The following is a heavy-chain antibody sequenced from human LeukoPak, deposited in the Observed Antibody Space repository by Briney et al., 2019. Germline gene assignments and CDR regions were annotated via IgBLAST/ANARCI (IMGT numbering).Heavy chain of an antibody. D-gene: IGHD1-26*01. V-gene: IGHV1-46*01. CDR2: INPSGGST. J-gene: IGHJ4*02. Sequence: ASVKVSCKASGYTFTTYYMHWVRQAPGQGLEWMGVINPSGGSTSYAQKFQGRVTMTRDTSTSTVYMELSSLRSEDTAVYYCAGSGSYASVDYWGQGTLVTVSS. CDR1: GYTFTTYY. CDR3: AGSGSYASVDY.